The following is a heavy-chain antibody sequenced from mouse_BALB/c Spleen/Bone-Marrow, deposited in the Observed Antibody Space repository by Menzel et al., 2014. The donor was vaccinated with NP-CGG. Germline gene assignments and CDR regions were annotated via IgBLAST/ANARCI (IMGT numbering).Heavy chain of an antibody. CDR3: ARDWALYYYGSSYVWFAY. J-gene: IGHJ3*01. CDR1: GFSLTSYG. V-gene: IGHV2-9*02. CDR2: IWAGGST. Sequence: VQRVESGPGLVAASQSLCITCTASGFSLTSYGVYWVRQPPGKGLEWLGVIWAGGSTNYNSALMSRLSISKDNSKSQVFLKMNSLQTDHTAKYYCARDWALYYYGSSYVWFAYWGQGTLVTVSA. D-gene: IGHD1-1*01.